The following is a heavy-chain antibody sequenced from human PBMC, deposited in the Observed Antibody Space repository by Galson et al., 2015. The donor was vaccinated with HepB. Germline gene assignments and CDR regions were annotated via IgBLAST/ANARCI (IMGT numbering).Heavy chain of an antibody. V-gene: IGHV1-18*04. CDR3: ARDRDYRFDY. J-gene: IGHJ4*02. D-gene: IGHD4/OR15-4a*01. Sequence: SVKVSCKASGYTFTTNGISWVRQAPGQGLEWMGWIRANSGNTKYAQNLQGRVTVTRDTTTSTAYMELRSLRSDDTAAYYGARDRDYRFDYWGQGTLGTVSS. CDR1: GYTFTTNG. CDR2: IRANSGNT.